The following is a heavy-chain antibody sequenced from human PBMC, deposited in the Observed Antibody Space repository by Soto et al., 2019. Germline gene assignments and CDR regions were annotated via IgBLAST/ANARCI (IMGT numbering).Heavy chain of an antibody. J-gene: IGHJ5*02. V-gene: IGHV1-69*12. CDR3: ARDGDPQSAFWSGPLGGGRFDP. D-gene: IGHD3-3*01. CDR1: GGTFGNSA. Sequence: QVQLVQSGAEVKKPGSSVNVRCKTSGGTFGNSAVTWVRQAPGQGLEWLGGIVPMFGTANYAQKFQGRVTITVDESTITAYMELNSLKTDDTAVYYCARDGDPQSAFWSGPLGGGRFDPSGQGTLVTVSS. CDR2: IVPMFGTA.